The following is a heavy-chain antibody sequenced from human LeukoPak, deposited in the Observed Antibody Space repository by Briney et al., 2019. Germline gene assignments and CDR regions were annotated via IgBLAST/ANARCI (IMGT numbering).Heavy chain of an antibody. D-gene: IGHD1-1*01. CDR2: ISSSSSYI. CDR3: ARGGTIFDY. J-gene: IGHJ4*02. Sequence: GGSLRLSCAASGFTFSSYAVSWVRQAPGEGLEWVSSISSSSSYIYYADSVKGRFTISRDNAKNSLYLQMNSLRAEDTAVYYCARGGTIFDYWGQGTLVTVSS. CDR1: GFTFSSYA. V-gene: IGHV3-21*01.